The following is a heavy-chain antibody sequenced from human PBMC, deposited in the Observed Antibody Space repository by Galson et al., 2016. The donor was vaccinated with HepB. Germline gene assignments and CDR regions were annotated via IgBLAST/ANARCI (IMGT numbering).Heavy chain of an antibody. J-gene: IGHJ6*02. CDR2: ISWNSGRI. CDR1: GFTFDDYA. D-gene: IGHD6-19*01. V-gene: IGHV3-9*01. Sequence: SLRLSCAISGFTFDDYAMHWVRQAPGKGLEWVSGISWNSGRIVYADSVKGRFTISRDNAKNSLYLQMNRPGGEDTAFYYCVKDRGIAVAGDYAMDVWGQGTTVTVSS. CDR3: VKDRGIAVAGDYAMDV.